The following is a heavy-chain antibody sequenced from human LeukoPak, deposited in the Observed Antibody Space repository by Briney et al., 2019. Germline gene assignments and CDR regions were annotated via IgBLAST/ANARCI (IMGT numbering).Heavy chain of an antibody. CDR1: GFTFSSYA. D-gene: IGHD3-16*01. V-gene: IGHV3-23*01. Sequence: GGSLRLSCAASGFTFSSYAMSWVRQAPGKGLEWVSAISGSGGSTYYADSVKGRFTISRDNSKNTLYLQMNSLRAEDTAVYYCARGQLGESFTYWGQGTLVTVSS. J-gene: IGHJ4*02. CDR3: ARGQLGESFTY. CDR2: ISGSGGST.